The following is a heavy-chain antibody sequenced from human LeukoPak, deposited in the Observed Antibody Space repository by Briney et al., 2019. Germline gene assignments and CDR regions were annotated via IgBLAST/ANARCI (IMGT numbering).Heavy chain of an antibody. CDR1: GFTFSSYG. D-gene: IGHD2-2*01. CDR2: ISGSGGST. CDR3: AKALCSSTSCYSGGSVY. V-gene: IGHV3-23*01. J-gene: IGHJ4*02. Sequence: GGSLRLSCAASGFTFSSYGMHWVRQAPGKGLEWVSAISGSGGSTYYADSVKGRFTISRDNSKNTLYLQMNSLRAEDTAVYYCAKALCSSTSCYSGGSVYWGQGTLVTVSS.